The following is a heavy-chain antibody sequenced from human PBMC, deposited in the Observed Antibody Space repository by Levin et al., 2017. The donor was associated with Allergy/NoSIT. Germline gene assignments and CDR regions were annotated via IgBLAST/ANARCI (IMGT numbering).Heavy chain of an antibody. CDR3: ARGLGYCSSTSCYTPIPLRGMDV. J-gene: IGHJ6*02. V-gene: IGHV3-48*03. CDR1: GFTFSSYE. CDR2: ISSSGSTI. D-gene: IGHD2-2*02. Sequence: GESLKISCAASGFTFSSYEMNWVRQAPGKGLEWVSYISSSGSTIYYADSVKGRFTISRDNAKNSLYLQMNSLRAEDTAVYYCARGLGYCSSTSCYTPIPLRGMDVWGQGTTVTVSS.